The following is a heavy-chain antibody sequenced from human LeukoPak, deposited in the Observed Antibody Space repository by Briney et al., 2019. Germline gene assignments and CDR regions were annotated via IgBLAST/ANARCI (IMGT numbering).Heavy chain of an antibody. D-gene: IGHD4-23*01. J-gene: IGHJ4*02. V-gene: IGHV3-11*06. CDR2: ISGSSRYT. CDR3: ARSGGNLDC. Sequence: GGSLRLSCAASGFIFSNYYMSWIRQAPGKGLEWVSYISGSSRYTNYADSVKGRFTISRDNAKDSLYLQMNSLRAEDTAVYYCARSGGNLDCWGQGSLVTVSS. CDR1: GFIFSNYY.